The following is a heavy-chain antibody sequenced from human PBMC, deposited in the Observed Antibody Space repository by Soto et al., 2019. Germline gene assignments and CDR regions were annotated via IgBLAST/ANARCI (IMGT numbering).Heavy chain of an antibody. CDR3: ARDEHYYYGMDV. CDR2: ISSSSSYI. V-gene: IGHV3-21*01. J-gene: IGHJ6*02. CDR1: GFTFSSYS. Sequence: PGGSLRLSCAASGFTFSSYSMNWVRQAPGKGLEWVSSISSSSSYIYYADSVKGRFTISRDNAKNSLYLQMNSLRAEDTAVYYCARDEHYYYGMDVWGQGTTVTVSS.